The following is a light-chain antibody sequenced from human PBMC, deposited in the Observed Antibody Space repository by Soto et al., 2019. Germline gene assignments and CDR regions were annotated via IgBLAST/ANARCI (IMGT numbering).Light chain of an antibody. Sequence: DIQMTQSPSTLSASVGDRVTITCRASQTTSNWLAWYQQKPGKAPKLLIYDASSLESGVPSRFSGSGSGTEFTLTISSLQPDDFATYYCQQYNSYWRTFGQGTKVDI. V-gene: IGKV1-5*01. J-gene: IGKJ1*01. CDR1: QTTSNW. CDR2: DAS. CDR3: QQYNSYWRT.